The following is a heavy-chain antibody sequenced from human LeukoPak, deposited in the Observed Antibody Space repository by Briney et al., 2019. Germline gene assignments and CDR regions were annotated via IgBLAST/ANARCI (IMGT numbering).Heavy chain of an antibody. CDR3: ARSTAAEGPTHNWFDP. J-gene: IGHJ5*02. CDR1: GGSISSSYKY. CDR2: IYYSGTT. D-gene: IGHD6-13*01. V-gene: IGHV4-39*01. Sequence: SETVSLTCTVSGGSISSSYKYWGWVRQPPGRGLEWIGSIYYSGTTYYNPSLKSRVTIYVDTSKNQFSLKLTSVTAADTAVYYCARSTAAEGPTHNWFDPWGQGTRVTVSS.